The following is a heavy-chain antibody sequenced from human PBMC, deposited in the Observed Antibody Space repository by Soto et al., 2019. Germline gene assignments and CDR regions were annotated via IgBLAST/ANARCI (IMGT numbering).Heavy chain of an antibody. CDR2: ISGDGDTT. V-gene: IGHV3-23*01. J-gene: IGHJ4*02. CDR3: ASPKVTSSWSSDY. D-gene: IGHD6-13*01. CDR1: GFIFNKYA. Sequence: EVQLLQSGGDLVQPGESLRLSCAASGFIFNKYAMTWVRQAPGKGLEWVSAISGDGDTTYYADSVKGRFTISRDNSKNTLFRQMNSLRDEDTALYYSASPKVTSSWSSDYWAKGPLVTVSS.